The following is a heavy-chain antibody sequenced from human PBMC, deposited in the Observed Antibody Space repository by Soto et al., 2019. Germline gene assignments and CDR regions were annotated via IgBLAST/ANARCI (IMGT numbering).Heavy chain of an antibody. CDR2: IIPIFGTA. CDR1: GGTFSSYA. D-gene: IGHD3-16*01. V-gene: IGHV1-69*13. J-gene: IGHJ6*02. CDR3: ARRLWGSTPVRYYGMDV. Sequence: GASVKVSCKASGGTFSSYAISWVRQAPGQGLEWMGGIIPIFGTANYAQKFQGRVTITADESTSTAYMELSSLRSEDTAVYYCARRLWGSTPVRYYGMDVSGQGTTVTVSS.